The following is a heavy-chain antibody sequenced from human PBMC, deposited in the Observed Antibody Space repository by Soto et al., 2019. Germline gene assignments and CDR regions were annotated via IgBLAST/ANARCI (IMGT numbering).Heavy chain of an antibody. CDR1: GFTFSSYG. Sequence: PGGSLRLSCAASGFTFSSYGMHWVRQAPGKGLEWVAVIWYDGSNKYYADSVKGRFTISRDNSKNTLYLQMNSLRAEDTAVYYCARVTGYSSSWYGKFWFDPWGQGTLVTVSS. CDR2: IWYDGSNK. J-gene: IGHJ5*02. V-gene: IGHV3-33*01. CDR3: ARVTGYSSSWYGKFWFDP. D-gene: IGHD6-13*01.